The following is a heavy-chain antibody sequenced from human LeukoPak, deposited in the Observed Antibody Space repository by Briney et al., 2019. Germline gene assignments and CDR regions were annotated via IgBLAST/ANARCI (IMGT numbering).Heavy chain of an antibody. CDR3: ARHYGAAGDFDY. V-gene: IGHV5-10-1*01. CDR1: GYSFTSYW. CDR2: IDPSDSYT. D-gene: IGHD6-13*01. J-gene: IGHJ4*02. Sequence: GESLKISCKGSGYSFTSYWISWVRQMPGKGLEWMGRIDPSDSYTNYSPSFEGHVTISADKSISTAYLQWSSLKASDIATYYCARHYGAAGDFDYWGQGTLVTVFS.